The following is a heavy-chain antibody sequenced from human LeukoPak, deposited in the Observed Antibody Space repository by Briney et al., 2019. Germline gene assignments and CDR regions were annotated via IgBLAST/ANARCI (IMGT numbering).Heavy chain of an antibody. V-gene: IGHV3-30*18. J-gene: IGHJ4*02. CDR1: GFTFSDYG. D-gene: IGHD3-3*01. Sequence: GGSLRLSCAASGFTFSDYGMHWVRQAPGKGLEWVTVISSDGSNKYYADSVKGRFTISRDNSKNTLYLQMNSLRAEDTAVYYCAKGRGSSTNYYDFWSGYSDLDYWGQGTLVTVSS. CDR2: ISSDGSNK. CDR3: AKGRGSSTNYYDFWSGYSDLDY.